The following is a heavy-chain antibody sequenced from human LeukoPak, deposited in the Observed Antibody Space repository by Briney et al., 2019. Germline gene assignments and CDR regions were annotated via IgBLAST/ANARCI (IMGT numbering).Heavy chain of an antibody. V-gene: IGHV1-69*04. D-gene: IGHD3-22*01. CDR3: ASREYDNSNYYLYYFDY. J-gene: IGHJ4*02. Sequence: SVKVSCKASGGTYSSYAISWVRPAPGQGLEWMGRIIPILGITNYAQKFQGRVTITADKSTSTAYMELSSQRSEDTDVYYCASREYDNSNYYLYYFDYWGQGTLVTVSS. CDR1: GGTYSSYA. CDR2: IIPILGIT.